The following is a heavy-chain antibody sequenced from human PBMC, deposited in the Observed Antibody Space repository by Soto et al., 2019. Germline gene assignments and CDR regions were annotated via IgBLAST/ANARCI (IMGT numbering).Heavy chain of an antibody. J-gene: IGHJ6*02. D-gene: IGHD3-9*01. CDR3: VRDRLANV. CDR2: ISSSASII. CDR1: GFTFSDYY. V-gene: IGHV3-11*01. Sequence: QVQLVESGGGLVKPGVSLRLSCAASGFTFSDYYMSWIRQAPGKGLEWISSISSSASIIYYGDSVKGRFTISRDNARNSLFLQVNSLRAEDTAVYYCVRDRLANVWGQGTTVTVSS.